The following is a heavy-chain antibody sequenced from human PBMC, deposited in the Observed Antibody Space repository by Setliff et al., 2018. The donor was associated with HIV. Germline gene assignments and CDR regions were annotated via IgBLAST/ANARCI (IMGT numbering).Heavy chain of an antibody. CDR1: GYTFRNYA. V-gene: IGHV1-3*04. D-gene: IGHD1-1*01. CDR3: ARVDATKMGPFDY. Sequence: ASVKVSCKASGYTFRNYAVHWVRQAPGQRLEWMGWIDSGNGNTKISPKFQDRVTIIRDTSATTAYMEVNSLRSEDTAVYYCARVDATKMGPFDYWGQGTLVTVSS. CDR2: IDSGNGNT. J-gene: IGHJ4*02.